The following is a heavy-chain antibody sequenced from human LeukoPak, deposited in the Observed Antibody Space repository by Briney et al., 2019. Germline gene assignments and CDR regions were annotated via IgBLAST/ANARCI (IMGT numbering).Heavy chain of an antibody. Sequence: GGSLRLSCAASGFTFSSYSMNWVRQAPGKGLEWVSSISSSGSYIYYADSVKGRFTISRDNAKNSLYLQMNSLRAGDTAVYYCARGTIFGVVITLFDYWGQGTLVTVPS. D-gene: IGHD3-3*01. V-gene: IGHV3-21*01. J-gene: IGHJ4*02. CDR1: GFTFSSYS. CDR2: ISSSGSYI. CDR3: ARGTIFGVVITLFDY.